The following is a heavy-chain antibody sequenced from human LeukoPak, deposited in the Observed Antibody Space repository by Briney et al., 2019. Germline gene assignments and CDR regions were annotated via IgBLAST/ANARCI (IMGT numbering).Heavy chain of an antibody. J-gene: IGHJ4*02. CDR3: ARDPSTYYYGSGSYHFDY. D-gene: IGHD3-10*01. V-gene: IGHV1-2*02. CDR1: GYTFTGYY. Sequence: ASVKVSCKASGYTFTGYYMHWVRQAPGQGLEWMGWINPNSGGTNYAQKFQGRVTMTRDTSISTAYMELSRLRSDDTAVYYCARDPSTYYYGSGSYHFDYWGQGTLVTVSS. CDR2: INPNSGGT.